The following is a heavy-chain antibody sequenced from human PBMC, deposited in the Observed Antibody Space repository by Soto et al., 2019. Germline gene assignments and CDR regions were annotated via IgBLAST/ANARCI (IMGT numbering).Heavy chain of an antibody. J-gene: IGHJ4*02. CDR2: IGSDGRRD. CDR3: ARNADYADNGLDY. Sequence: QVKLVESGGGVVQPGGSLRFSCAASGFTFGRHGMHWVRQAPGKGLEWVAVIGSDGRRDSYADSVKGRFTISRDNGQNTLYLQMTSLRAEDTAVYYCARNADYADNGLDYWCPGTLVTVSS. V-gene: IGHV3-33*01. CDR1: GFTFGRHG. D-gene: IGHD4-17*01.